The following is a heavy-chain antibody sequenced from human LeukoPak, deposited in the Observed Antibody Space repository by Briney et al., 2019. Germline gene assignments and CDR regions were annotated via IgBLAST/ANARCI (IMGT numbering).Heavy chain of an antibody. J-gene: IGHJ4*02. CDR2: INPNSGGT. D-gene: IGHD6-13*01. CDR1: GYTFTGYY. V-gene: IGHV1-2*02. CDR3: ARGNRPLQQLGGRPY. Sequence: ASVKVSCKASGYTFTGYYMHWVRQAPGQGLEWMGWINPNSGGTNYAQKFQGRVTMTRDTSISTAYMELSRLRSDDTAVYYCARGNRPLQQLGGRPYWGQGTLVTVSS.